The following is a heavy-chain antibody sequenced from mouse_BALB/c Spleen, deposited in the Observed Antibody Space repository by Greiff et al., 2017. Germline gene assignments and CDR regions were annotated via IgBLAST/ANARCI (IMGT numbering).Heavy chain of an antibody. V-gene: IGHV3-2*02. CDR3: ARGAYYGNYGGFAY. CDR2: ISYSGST. J-gene: IGHJ3*01. Sequence: VQLQQSGPGLVKPSQSLSLTCTVTGYSITSDYAWNWIRQFPGNKLEWMGYISYSGSTSYNPSLKSRISITRDTSKNQFFLQLNSVTTEDTATYYCARGAYYGNYGGFAYWGQGTLVTVSA. CDR1: GYSITSDYA. D-gene: IGHD2-10*01.